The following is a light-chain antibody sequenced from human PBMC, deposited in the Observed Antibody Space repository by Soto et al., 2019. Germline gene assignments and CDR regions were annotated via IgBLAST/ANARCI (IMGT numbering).Light chain of an antibody. J-gene: IGLJ3*02. CDR1: SSDVGAYNY. CDR2: EVT. V-gene: IGLV2-8*01. CDR3: SSFASSNTWV. Sequence: QSALTQPPSASGSPGQSVTISCTGTSSDVGAYNYVSWYQQHAGKAPKLVIYEVTKRPSGVPDRFSGSKSANTASLTVSGLRAEDEADYHCSSFASSNTWVFGGGTKLTVL.